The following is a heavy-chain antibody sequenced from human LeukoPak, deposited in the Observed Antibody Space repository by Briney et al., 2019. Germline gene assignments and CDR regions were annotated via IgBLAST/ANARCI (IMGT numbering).Heavy chain of an antibody. CDR2: IYYSGST. CDR3: ARSSLSGIDAFDI. J-gene: IGHJ3*02. D-gene: IGHD1-26*01. CDR1: GGSISSSSYY. Sequence: SETLSLTCTVSGGSISSSSYYWGWIRQPPGKGLEWIGSIYYSGSTYYNPSLKSRVTISVDTSKNQFSLKLSSVTAADTAVYYCARSSLSGIDAFDIWGQGTMVTVSS. V-gene: IGHV4-39*07.